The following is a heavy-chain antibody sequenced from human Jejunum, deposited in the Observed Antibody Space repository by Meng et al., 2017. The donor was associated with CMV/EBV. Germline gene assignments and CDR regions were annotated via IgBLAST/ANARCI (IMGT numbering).Heavy chain of an antibody. CDR3: TGEAPWNSYYVLDV. J-gene: IGHJ6*02. D-gene: IGHD3-3*01. V-gene: IGHV4-61*08. CDR2: FSYSGIS. CDR1: GDAGATTVFC. Sequence: SGDAGATTVFCWTWIRRPPGGRGEWIGYFSYSGISNRNPSLRSRVTISGDTSKNQFSLKLSSVTAADTAVYYCTGEAPWNSYYVLDVWGQGTTVTVSS.